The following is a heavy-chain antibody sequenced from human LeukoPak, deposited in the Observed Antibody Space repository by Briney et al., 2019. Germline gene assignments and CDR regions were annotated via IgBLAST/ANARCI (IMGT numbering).Heavy chain of an antibody. CDR1: GFTFSSSA. V-gene: IGHV3-30-3*02. Sequence: GGSLRLSCAASGFTFSSSAMHWVRQAPDKGLEWVAVISYDGSNKYYADSVKGRFTISRDNSKNTLYLQMNSLRAEDTAVYYCAKSAWGSYRSGTYFDYWGQGTLVTVSS. J-gene: IGHJ4*02. D-gene: IGHD3-16*02. CDR3: AKSAWGSYRSGTYFDY. CDR2: ISYDGSNK.